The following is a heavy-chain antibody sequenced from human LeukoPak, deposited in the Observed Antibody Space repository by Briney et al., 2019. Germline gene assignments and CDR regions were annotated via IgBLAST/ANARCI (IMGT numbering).Heavy chain of an antibody. V-gene: IGHV1-2*02. Sequence: ASVTVSCKASGYTFTGYYMHWVRQAPGQGLEWMGWINPNSGGTNYAQKFQGRVTMTRNTSISTAYMELSSLRSEDTAVYYCARGNMVDAFDIWGQGTMVTVSS. D-gene: IGHD2/OR15-2a*01. CDR3: ARGNMVDAFDI. CDR1: GYTFTGYY. J-gene: IGHJ3*02. CDR2: INPNSGGT.